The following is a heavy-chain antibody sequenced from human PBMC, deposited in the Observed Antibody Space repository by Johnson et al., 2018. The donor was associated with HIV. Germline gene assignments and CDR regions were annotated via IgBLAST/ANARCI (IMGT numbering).Heavy chain of an antibody. V-gene: IGHV3-20*04. J-gene: IGHJ3*02. CDR1: GFTFSDYY. CDR2: INWSGDST. CDR3: ARDLIGWELRGAFDI. D-gene: IGHD1-26*01. Sequence: VQLVESGGGLVKPGGSLRLSCAASGFTFSDYYMSWIRQAPGKGLEWVSGINWSGDSTGFADSVTGRFTISRDNAKNSLYLQMNSLRAEDTALYYCARDLIGWELRGAFDIWGQGTMVTVSS.